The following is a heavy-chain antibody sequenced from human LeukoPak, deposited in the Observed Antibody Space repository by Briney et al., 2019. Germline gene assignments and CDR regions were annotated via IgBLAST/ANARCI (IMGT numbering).Heavy chain of an antibody. V-gene: IGHV1-46*01. CDR3: ARIRDGYNDAYDI. D-gene: IGHD5-24*01. Sequence: ASVKVSCKASGYTFTSYAITWVRQAPGQGPEWMGLISPTGSFTAYAQKFQGRVTMTRDTSTTTVYMELSSLRSEDTAIYYCARIRDGYNDAYDIWGQGTVVTVPS. CDR1: GYTFTSYA. J-gene: IGHJ3*02. CDR2: ISPTGSFT.